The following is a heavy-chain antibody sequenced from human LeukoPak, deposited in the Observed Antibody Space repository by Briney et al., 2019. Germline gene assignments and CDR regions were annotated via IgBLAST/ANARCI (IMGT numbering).Heavy chain of an antibody. CDR3: ASLSSRRSPYGDYLYYYYMDV. J-gene: IGHJ6*03. CDR1: GFTFSSYE. V-gene: IGHV3-48*03. CDR2: ISSSGSTI. D-gene: IGHD4-17*01. Sequence: PGGSLRLSCAASGFTFSSYEMNWVRQAPGKGLEWVSYISSSGSTIYYADSVEGRFTISRDNAKNSLYLQMNSLRAEDTAVYYCASLSSRRSPYGDYLYYYYMDVWGKGTTVTVSS.